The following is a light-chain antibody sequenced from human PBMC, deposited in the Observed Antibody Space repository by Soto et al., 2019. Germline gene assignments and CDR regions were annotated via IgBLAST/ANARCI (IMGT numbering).Light chain of an antibody. CDR2: DVS. V-gene: IGLV2-14*01. CDR3: SSYTSSSTYV. J-gene: IGLJ1*01. Sequence: QSALTQPASVSGSPGQSITISCTGTSSDVGGYNYVSWYQQHPGKAPKLMIYDVSNRPSGVSNRFSGSKSGNTASMNISGLQAEYEADYYCSSYTSSSTYVFGTGTKVTVL. CDR1: SSDVGGYNY.